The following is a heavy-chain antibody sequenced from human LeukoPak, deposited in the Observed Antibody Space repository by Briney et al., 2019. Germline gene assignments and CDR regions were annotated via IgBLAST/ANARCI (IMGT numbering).Heavy chain of an antibody. Sequence: PSETLSLTCTVSGDSITSYYWSWIRQPPGKGLEWIGYIYYSGSTNYNPSLKSRVTISVDTSKNQFSLKLSSVTAADTAVYYCARSDYVWGSYDYWGQGTLVTVSS. CDR3: ARSDYVWGSYDY. D-gene: IGHD3-16*01. J-gene: IGHJ4*02. CDR2: IYYSGST. CDR1: GDSITSYY. V-gene: IGHV4-59*01.